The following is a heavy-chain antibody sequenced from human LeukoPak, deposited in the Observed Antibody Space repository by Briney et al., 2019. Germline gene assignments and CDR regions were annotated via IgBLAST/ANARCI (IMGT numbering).Heavy chain of an antibody. CDR3: ARLKGAINPPMYYFDY. V-gene: IGHV4-4*09. D-gene: IGHD3-16*01. CDR1: GSSISSYY. CDR2: IYTSGST. J-gene: IGHJ4*02. Sequence: SETLSLTCTVSGSSISSYYWSWIRQPPGKGLEWFGYIYTSGSTNYNPSLKSRVTISVDTSKNQFSLKLSSVTAADTAVYYCARLKGAINPPMYYFDYWGQGTLVTVSS.